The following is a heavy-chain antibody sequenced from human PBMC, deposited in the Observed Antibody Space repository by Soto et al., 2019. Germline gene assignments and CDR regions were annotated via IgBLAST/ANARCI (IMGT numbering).Heavy chain of an antibody. V-gene: IGHV1-2*02. CDR1: GYTFTGYY. D-gene: IGHD6-19*01. J-gene: IGHJ3*02. CDR3: ARYAVVIVAFDI. CDR2: INPNSGGT. Sequence: ASVKVSCKASGYTFTGYYMHCVRQAPGQGLEWMGWINPNSGGTNYAQKFQGRVTMTRDTSISTAYMELSRLRSDDTAVYYCARYAVVIVAFDIWGQGTMVTVSS.